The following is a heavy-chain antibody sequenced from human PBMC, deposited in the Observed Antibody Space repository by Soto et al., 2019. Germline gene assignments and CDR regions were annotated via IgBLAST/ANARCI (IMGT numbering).Heavy chain of an antibody. D-gene: IGHD2-15*01. V-gene: IGHV4-30-4*01. CDR2: IYYSGNT. Sequence: PSETLSLTCSVSGGSISSGYYYWSWIRQPPGKGLGWIGNIYYSGNTYYNPSLKSRLIISIDTSKNQFSLKLSSVTAADTAVYYCARECVVVVAATYYYYYGMDVWGQGTTVTVS. CDR3: ARECVVVVAATYYYYYGMDV. J-gene: IGHJ6*02. CDR1: GGSISSGYYY.